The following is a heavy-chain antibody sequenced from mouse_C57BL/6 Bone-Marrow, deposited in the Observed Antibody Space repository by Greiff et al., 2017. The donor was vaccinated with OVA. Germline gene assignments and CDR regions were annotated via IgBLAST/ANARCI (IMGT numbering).Heavy chain of an antibody. CDR1: GYTFTSYD. V-gene: IGHV1-85*01. Sequence: QVQLQQSGPELVKPGASVKLSCKASGYTFTSYDINWVKQRPGQGLEWIGWIYPRDGSTKYNEKFKGKATLTVDTSSSTAYMELHSLTSEDSAVYFCVVGSGNWYLDVWGTGTTVTVSS. CDR2: IYPRDGST. CDR3: VVGSGNWYLDV. J-gene: IGHJ1*03. D-gene: IGHD1-1*01.